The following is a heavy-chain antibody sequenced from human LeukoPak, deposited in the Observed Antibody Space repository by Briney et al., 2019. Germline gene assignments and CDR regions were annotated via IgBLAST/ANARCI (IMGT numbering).Heavy chain of an antibody. CDR3: ARVRIAAAGTIGYYMDV. CDR2: ISSSSSYI. CDR1: GFTFSTYR. V-gene: IGHV3-21*01. J-gene: IGHJ6*03. D-gene: IGHD6-13*01. Sequence: GGSLRLSCAASGFTFSTYRMNWVRHAPGKGLEWVSSISSSSSYIYYADSVKGRFTISRDNAKNSLYLQMNSLRAEDTAVYYCARVRIAAAGTIGYYMDVWGKGTTVTISS.